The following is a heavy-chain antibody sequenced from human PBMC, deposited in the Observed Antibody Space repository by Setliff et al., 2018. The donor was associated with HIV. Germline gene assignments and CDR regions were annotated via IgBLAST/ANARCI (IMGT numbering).Heavy chain of an antibody. V-gene: IGHV3-20*04. CDR2: INWNGGKT. D-gene: IGHD3-22*01. Sequence: PGGSLRLSCAASGFSFKEYGFNWVRQAPGKGLEWVSGINWNGGKTAYADSVKGRFTISRDNAKNSLYLQMNSLRAEDTALYYCAKSAGYYYDRSAYVYFDYWGQGARVTVSS. J-gene: IGHJ4*02. CDR1: GFSFKEYG. CDR3: AKSAGYYYDRSAYVYFDY.